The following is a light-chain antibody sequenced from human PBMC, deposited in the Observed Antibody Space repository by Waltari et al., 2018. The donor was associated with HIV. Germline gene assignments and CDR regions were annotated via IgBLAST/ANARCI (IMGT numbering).Light chain of an antibody. J-gene: IGLJ3*02. CDR3: QAYDTSLSGWV. CDR2: GNN. V-gene: IGLV1-40*01. CDR1: SSNIGAGFD. Sequence: QSVLTQPPSVSGAPGRRVTISCTGTSSNIGAGFDVQWYQHLPGTAPKLLIYGNNNRPSGVADRFSGSKSGTSASLAITGLQAEDEADFYCQAYDTSLSGWVFGGGTKLTVL.